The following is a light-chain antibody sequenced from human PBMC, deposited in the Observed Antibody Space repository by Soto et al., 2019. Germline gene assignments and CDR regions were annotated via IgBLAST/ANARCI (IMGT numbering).Light chain of an antibody. Sequence: RTQSASTLSVSPGERVTLSCRASQSVGGSLAWYQQKPGQVPSLLIYGASTRASGIPARFSGSGSGTEFTLTIGSLQSEDFAVYYCQQYSSSPSFGQGTRLEIK. CDR1: QSVGGS. CDR3: QQYSSSPS. CDR2: GAS. J-gene: IGKJ5*01. V-gene: IGKV3-15*01.